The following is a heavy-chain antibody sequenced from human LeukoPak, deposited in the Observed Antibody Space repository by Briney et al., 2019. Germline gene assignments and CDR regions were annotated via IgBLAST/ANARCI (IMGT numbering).Heavy chain of an antibody. V-gene: IGHV3-48*04. Sequence: GGSLRLSCAASGFTFSSYSMNWVRQAPGKGLEWVSYISSSGSTIYYADSVKGRFTISRDNAKNSLYLQMNSLRAEDTAVYYCARVRAARVRAADYWGQGTLVTVSS. CDR3: ARVRAARVRAADY. CDR1: GFTFSSYS. CDR2: ISSSGSTI. D-gene: IGHD6-6*01. J-gene: IGHJ4*02.